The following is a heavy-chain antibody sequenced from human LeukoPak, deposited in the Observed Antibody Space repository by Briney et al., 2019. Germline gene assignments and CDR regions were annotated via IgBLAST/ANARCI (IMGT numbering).Heavy chain of an antibody. CDR1: GGSISGYY. D-gene: IGHD3-10*01. CDR3: ARTTMVRGTYYMDV. Sequence: SETLSLTCTVSGGSISGYYWSWIRQPPGKGLEWIGYIYYSGYTNYNPSLKSRVTISVDTSKNQFSLKLSSVTAADTAVYYCARTTMVRGTYYMDVWGKGTTVTISS. CDR2: IYYSGYT. J-gene: IGHJ6*03. V-gene: IGHV4-59*01.